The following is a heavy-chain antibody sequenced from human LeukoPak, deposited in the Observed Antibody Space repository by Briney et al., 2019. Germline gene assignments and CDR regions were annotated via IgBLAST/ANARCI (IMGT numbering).Heavy chain of an antibody. Sequence: SETLSLTCTVSGGSVSSGSYYWSWIRQPPGKGLEGIGYIYYSGSTNYNTSLKRRVTISVDPSTNQFSLTLSSVTAADTAVYYCARVRGYSSSWYWFDPWGQGTLVTVSS. D-gene: IGHD6-13*01. J-gene: IGHJ5*02. CDR3: ARVRGYSSSWYWFDP. CDR1: GGSVSSGSYY. CDR2: IYYSGST. V-gene: IGHV4-61*01.